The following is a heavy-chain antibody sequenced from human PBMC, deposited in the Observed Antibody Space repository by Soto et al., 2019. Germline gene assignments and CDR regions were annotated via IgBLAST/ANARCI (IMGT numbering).Heavy chain of an antibody. CDR1: GFTFSSYS. CDR2: ISSSSSYI. D-gene: IGHD6-19*01. V-gene: IGHV3-21*01. J-gene: IGHJ2*01. CDR3: ARDGAGIAVADLYWYFDL. Sequence: GSLRLSCAASGFTFSSYSMNWVRQAPGKGLEWVSSISSSSSYIYYADSVKGRFTISRDNAKNSLYLQMNSLRAEDTAVYYCARDGAGIAVADLYWYFDLWGRGTLVTVSS.